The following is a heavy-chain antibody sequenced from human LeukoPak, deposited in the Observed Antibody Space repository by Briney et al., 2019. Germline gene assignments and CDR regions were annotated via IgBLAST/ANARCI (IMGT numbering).Heavy chain of an antibody. J-gene: IGHJ4*02. CDR2: ISGSGGST. CDR1: GFTFSSYA. V-gene: IGHV3-23*01. D-gene: IGHD3-10*01. Sequence: GGSLRLSRAASGFTFSSYAMSWVRQAPGKGLEWVSAISGSGGSTYYADSVKGRFTISRDNSKNTLYLQMNSLRAEDTAVYYCAKGGLVRGFFDYWGQGTLVTVSS. CDR3: AKGGLVRGFFDY.